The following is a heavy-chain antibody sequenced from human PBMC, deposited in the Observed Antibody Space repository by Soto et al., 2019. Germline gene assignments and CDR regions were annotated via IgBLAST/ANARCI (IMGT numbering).Heavy chain of an antibody. CDR1: GGSFSGYY. J-gene: IGHJ6*03. V-gene: IGHV4-34*01. D-gene: IGHD2-15*01. Sequence: SETLSLTCAVYGGSFSGYYWSWIRQPPGKGLEWIGEINHSGSTNYNPSLKSRVTISVDTSKNQFSLKLSSVTAADTAVYYCAGLPLGYCSGGSCYPRAYYYYYMDVWGKGTTVTVPS. CDR2: INHSGST. CDR3: AGLPLGYCSGGSCYPRAYYYYYMDV.